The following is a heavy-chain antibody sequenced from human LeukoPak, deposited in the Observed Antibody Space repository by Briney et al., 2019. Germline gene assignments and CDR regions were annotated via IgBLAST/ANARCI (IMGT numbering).Heavy chain of an antibody. CDR2: INSDGSST. J-gene: IGHJ6*02. Sequence: QPGGSLRLSCEASGLSFSNYEMNWVRQAPGKGLVWVSHINSDGSSTSYADSVKGRFTISRDNAKNTLYLQMNSLRAEDTAVYYCARASGYDSDYIETHYYYGMDVWGQGTTVTVSS. V-gene: IGHV3-74*01. CDR3: ARASGYDSDYIETHYYYGMDV. CDR1: GLSFSNYE. D-gene: IGHD5-12*01.